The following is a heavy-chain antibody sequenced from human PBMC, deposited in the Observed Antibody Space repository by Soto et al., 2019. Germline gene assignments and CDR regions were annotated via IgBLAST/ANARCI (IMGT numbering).Heavy chain of an antibody. CDR3: ARSPNRGYSGYPPFLFLGSNWFDP. J-gene: IGHJ5*02. V-gene: IGHV1-69*13. CDR2: IIPIFGTA. CDR1: GGTFSSYA. D-gene: IGHD5-12*01. Sequence: ASVKVSCKASGGTFSSYAISWVRQAPGQGLEWMGGIIPIFGTANYAQKFQGRVTITADESTSTAYMELSSLRSEDTAVYYCARSPNRGYSGYPPFLFLGSNWFDPWGQGTLVTVSS.